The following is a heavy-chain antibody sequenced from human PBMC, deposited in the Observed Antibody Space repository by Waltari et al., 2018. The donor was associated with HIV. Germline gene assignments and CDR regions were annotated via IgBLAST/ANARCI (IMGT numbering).Heavy chain of an antibody. CDR2: IIPSFHSA. CDR3: ATPRDGDTYYYFDL. CDR1: GGNFNSYA. Sequence: QVQLVQSGAEVKKPGSSVKVSCKASGGNFNSYAIHWVRQAPGQGLEWMGGIIPSFHSATYAQKFQGRVTITADASTSTTYMDLSSLRFEDTAIYYCATPRDGDTYYYFDLWGRGTLVTVSS. J-gene: IGHJ2*01. V-gene: IGHV1-69*01. D-gene: IGHD3-10*01.